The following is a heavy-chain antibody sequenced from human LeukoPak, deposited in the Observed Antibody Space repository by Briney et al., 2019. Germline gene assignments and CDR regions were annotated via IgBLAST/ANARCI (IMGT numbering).Heavy chain of an antibody. J-gene: IGHJ5*02. CDR2: ISAYNGNT. CDR1: GYTFTSYG. Sequence: ASVKVSCKASGYTFTSYGISWVRQAPGQGLEWMGWISAYNGNTNYAQKLQDRVTMTTDTSTSTAYMELRSLRSDDTAVYYCARDKGGDRGSNWFDPWGQGTLVTVSS. CDR3: ARDKGGDRGSNWFDP. D-gene: IGHD2-21*02. V-gene: IGHV1-18*01.